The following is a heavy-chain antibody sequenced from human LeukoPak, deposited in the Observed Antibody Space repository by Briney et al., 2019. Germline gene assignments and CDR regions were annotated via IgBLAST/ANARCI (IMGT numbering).Heavy chain of an antibody. CDR2: IYSGGSI. CDR1: GFTVSSNY. CDR3: ARALRDGYNRVIDY. D-gene: IGHD5-24*01. V-gene: IGHV3-66*01. Sequence: PGGTLRLSCAASGFTVSSNYMTWVRQAPGKGLEWVSVIYSGGSILYADSVKGRFTISRDNSKNTMYLQMNSLRAEDTAVYYCARALRDGYNRVIDYWGQGTLVTVSS. J-gene: IGHJ4*02.